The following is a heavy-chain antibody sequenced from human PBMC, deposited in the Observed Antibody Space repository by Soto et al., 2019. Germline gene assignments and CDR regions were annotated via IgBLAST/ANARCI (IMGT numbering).Heavy chain of an antibody. J-gene: IGHJ4*02. CDR2: ISGHGGST. Sequence: EMQLLESGGGLVQPGGSLRLSCAASGFALSNYVMTWVRQAPGKGLEWVSAISGHGGSTYYADSVKGRFTISRDNSKNTLYLQLNSLRAEDTAVYYCAKDALDHWGQGTLVIVSS. CDR1: GFALSNYV. CDR3: AKDALDH. V-gene: IGHV3-23*01.